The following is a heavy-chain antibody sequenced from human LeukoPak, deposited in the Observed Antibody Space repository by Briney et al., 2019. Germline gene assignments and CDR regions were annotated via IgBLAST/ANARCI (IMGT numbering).Heavy chain of an antibody. V-gene: IGHV3-30*18. CDR1: GFTFSSYG. Sequence: PGGSLRLSCAASGFTFSSYGMHWVRQAPGKGLEWVAVISYDGSNKYYADSVKGRFTISRDNSKDTLCLQMNSLRAEDTAVYYCAKDSHFKTLWFGELWDYFDFWGQGTLVTVSS. CDR3: AKDSHFKTLWFGELWDYFDF. D-gene: IGHD3-10*01. CDR2: ISYDGSNK. J-gene: IGHJ4*02.